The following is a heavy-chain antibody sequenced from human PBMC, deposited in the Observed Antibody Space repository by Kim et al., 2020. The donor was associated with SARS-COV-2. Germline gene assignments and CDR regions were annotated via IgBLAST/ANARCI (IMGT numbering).Heavy chain of an antibody. V-gene: IGHV3-13*01. Sequence: PGDVKGRFTISRENAKNSLYLQMNSLRAGDTAVYYCARVGTSSWYGTFDYWGQGTLVTVSS. D-gene: IGHD6-13*01. J-gene: IGHJ4*02. CDR3: ARVGTSSWYGTFDY.